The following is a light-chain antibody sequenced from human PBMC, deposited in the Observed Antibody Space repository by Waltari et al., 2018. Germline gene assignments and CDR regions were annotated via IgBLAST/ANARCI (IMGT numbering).Light chain of an antibody. V-gene: IGLV2-14*03. CDR1: SSDIGGYNY. CDR2: DVI. CDR3: TSYESGGTWV. Sequence: QSALTQPASVSGSPGQSITISCTGTSSDIGGYNYVSWYQQHPGKAPKVMIYDVIKRPAGVSNRFSGSKSGNTASMTISVLQADDEADYYCTSYESGGTWVFGGGTKVTV. J-gene: IGLJ3*02.